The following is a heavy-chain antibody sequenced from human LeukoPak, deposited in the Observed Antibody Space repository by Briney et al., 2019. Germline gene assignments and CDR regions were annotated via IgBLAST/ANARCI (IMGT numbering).Heavy chain of an antibody. D-gene: IGHD2-8*02. Sequence: GGSLRLSCAATGFTFTPYTMNWFRQPPGKGLEWVSYISRDGNTIYYADSVKGRFTISRDIAKKSQFLQMDSLRVEDTAMYYCAKGTTGTWGQGTLVTVSS. V-gene: IGHV3-48*01. CDR2: ISRDGNTI. CDR1: GFTFTPYT. J-gene: IGHJ5*02. CDR3: AKGTTGT.